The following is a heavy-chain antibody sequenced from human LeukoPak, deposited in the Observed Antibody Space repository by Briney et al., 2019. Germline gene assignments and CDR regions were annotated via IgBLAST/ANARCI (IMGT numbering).Heavy chain of an antibody. J-gene: IGHJ4*02. CDR2: VSTSGST. CDR3: ASPAPYESSGYYKL. Sequence: PSETLSLTCTVSGGSISSDTYYWSWIRQPAGKGLEWIGRVSTSGSTDYNPSLKSRVSISLDTSNNQFSLKLTSVTAADTAVYFCASPAPYESSGYYKLWGQGTLVTVSS. CDR1: GGSISSDTYY. V-gene: IGHV4-61*02. D-gene: IGHD3-22*01.